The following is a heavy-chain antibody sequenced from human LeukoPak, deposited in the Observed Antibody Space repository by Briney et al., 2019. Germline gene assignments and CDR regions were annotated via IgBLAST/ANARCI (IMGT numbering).Heavy chain of an antibody. CDR1: GGSISSSSYY. J-gene: IGHJ4*02. CDR2: IYYSGST. Sequence: KASETLSLTCTVSGGSISSSSYYWGWIRQPPWKGLEWIGSIYYSGSTYYNPSLKSRVTISVDTSQNQFSLKLSSVTAADTAVYYCAMQQLVLHWGQGTLVTVSS. D-gene: IGHD6-13*01. V-gene: IGHV4-39*07. CDR3: AMQQLVLH.